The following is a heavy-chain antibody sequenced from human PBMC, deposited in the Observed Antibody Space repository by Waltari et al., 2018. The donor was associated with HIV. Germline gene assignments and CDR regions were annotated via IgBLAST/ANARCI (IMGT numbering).Heavy chain of an antibody. CDR2: IKQDGSEI. CDR3: AKYGIPTTVVIPFDY. V-gene: IGHV3-7*01. Sequence: EVQLVESGGGLVQPGGSLRLSCAASGFTFSSYWMSWVRQAPGKGVEWGANIKQDGSEIYYVDSVKGRFTISRDNAKNSLYLQMNNLRAEDTAVYYCAKYGIPTTVVIPFDYWGQGTLVTVSS. D-gene: IGHD4-17*01. J-gene: IGHJ4*02. CDR1: GFTFSSYW.